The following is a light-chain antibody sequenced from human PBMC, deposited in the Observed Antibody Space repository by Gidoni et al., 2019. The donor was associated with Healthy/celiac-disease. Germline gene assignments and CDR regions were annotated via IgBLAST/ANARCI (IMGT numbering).Light chain of an antibody. CDR1: SSDVGGSNF. CDR2: EVS. V-gene: IGLV2-14*01. J-gene: IGLJ2*01. Sequence: QSALTQPASLSRSPRQPVTLSCTGTSSDVGGSNFVSWYQQHPGKAPKLMIYEVSNRPSGVSHRFSGSKSGNTASLTISGLQAEDEADYYCSSYTSNSSVVFGGGTKLT. CDR3: SSYTSNSSVV.